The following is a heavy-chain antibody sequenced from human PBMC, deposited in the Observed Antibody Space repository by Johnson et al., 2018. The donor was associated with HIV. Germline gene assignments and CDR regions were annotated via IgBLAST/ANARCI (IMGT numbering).Heavy chain of an antibody. CDR3: AKDRDGQQWRSAFDI. J-gene: IGHJ3*02. CDR1: GFTFSSYG. V-gene: IGHV3-48*04. D-gene: IGHD6-19*01. Sequence: VQLVESGGGVVQPGRSLRLSCAASGFTFSSYGMHWVRQAPGKGLEWVSYISSSGSTIYYADSVKGRFTISRDNAKNSLYLQMKNLTAEDTAIYFCAKDRDGQQWRSAFDIWGQGTMVTVSS. CDR2: ISSSGSTI.